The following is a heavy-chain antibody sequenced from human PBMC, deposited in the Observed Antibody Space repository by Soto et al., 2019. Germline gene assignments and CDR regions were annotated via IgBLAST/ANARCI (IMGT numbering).Heavy chain of an antibody. J-gene: IGHJ4*02. Sequence: EVQLVQSGGGLVQPGGPLRLSCAASGFTVSNNYLSWVRQAPGKGLQWVSLIYSDGGTDYAESVKGRFTISRDNSKNTLYLQMNSLKAEDTAIYYCATRMTTAPYWGQGTLVTVSS. V-gene: IGHV3-66*01. CDR3: ATRMTTAPY. CDR2: IYSDGGT. D-gene: IGHD4-17*01. CDR1: GFTVSNNY.